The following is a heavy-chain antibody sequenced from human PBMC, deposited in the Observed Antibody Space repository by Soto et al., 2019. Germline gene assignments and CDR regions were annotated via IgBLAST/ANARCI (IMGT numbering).Heavy chain of an antibody. V-gene: IGHV3-30-3*01. CDR2: ISSDVVNY. CDR3: XXXGAWTPEGLGY. D-gene: IGHD2-15*01. CDR1: GFTFSSFA. Sequence: QVQLVESGGGVVQPGRSLRLSCAASGFTFSSFAMHWVRQAPGKGLEWLAVISSDVVNYYYAESVKGRFTISRDNSTNSLCXXMNXXXKEXXAVXXXXXXGAWTPEGLGYWGQGTRVTVSS. J-gene: IGHJ4*02.